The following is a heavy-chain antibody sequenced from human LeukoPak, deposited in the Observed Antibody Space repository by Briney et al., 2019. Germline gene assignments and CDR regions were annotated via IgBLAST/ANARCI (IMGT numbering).Heavy chain of an antibody. CDR3: ATSPTYYYGSGSYYNVSWFDP. CDR1: GYTLTELS. D-gene: IGHD3-10*01. Sequence: APVKVSCKVSGYTLTELSMHWVRQAPGKGLEWMGGFDPEDGETIYAQKFQGRVTMTEDTSTDTAYMELSSLRSEDTAVYYCATSPTYYYGSGSYYNVSWFDPWGQGTLVTVSS. V-gene: IGHV1-24*01. J-gene: IGHJ5*02. CDR2: FDPEDGET.